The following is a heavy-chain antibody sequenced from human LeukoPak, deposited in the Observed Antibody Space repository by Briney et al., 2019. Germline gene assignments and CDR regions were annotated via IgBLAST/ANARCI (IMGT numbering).Heavy chain of an antibody. CDR1: GFTFSSYA. CDR2: ISGSGGST. Sequence: PGGSLRLSCAASGFTFSSYAMSWVRQAPGKGLEWVSAISGSGGSTYYADSVKGRFTISRDNAKNSLYLQMNSLRAEDTAVYYCARASSTRMTTVTPNWFDPWGQGTLVTVSS. CDR3: ARASSTRMTTVTPNWFDP. D-gene: IGHD4-11*01. V-gene: IGHV3-23*01. J-gene: IGHJ5*02.